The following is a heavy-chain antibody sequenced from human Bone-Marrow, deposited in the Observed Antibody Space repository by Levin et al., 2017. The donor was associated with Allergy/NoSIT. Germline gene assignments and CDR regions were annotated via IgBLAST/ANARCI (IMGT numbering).Heavy chain of an antibody. J-gene: IGHJ4*02. CDR1: GFTFRNYA. Sequence: GESLKISCAVSGFTFRNYAMHWVRQAPGRGLEWVAFISLDGNTQYYADSVKGRFTVSRDNSNNTLHLQMNSLRVEDTAIYYCAKDTYTCSGGSCYFFDHWGQGALVTVSS. CDR3: AKDTYTCSGGSCYFFDH. V-gene: IGHV3-30*18. D-gene: IGHD2-15*01. CDR2: ISLDGNTQ.